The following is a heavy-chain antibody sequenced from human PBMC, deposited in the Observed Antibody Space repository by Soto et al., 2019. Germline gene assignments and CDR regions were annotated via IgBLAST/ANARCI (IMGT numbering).Heavy chain of an antibody. J-gene: IGHJ6*02. CDR1: GFTFSNYA. V-gene: IGHV3-23*01. Sequence: GGSLRLSCAASGFTFSNYAMSWVRQAPGKGLEWVSVISGSGGSTYYADSVKGRFTISRDNSKYTLYLQMNSLRAEDTAVYYCAKEGYCTTSSCYRSYGMDVWGQGTTVTVS. CDR2: ISGSGGST. D-gene: IGHD2-2*01. CDR3: AKEGYCTTSSCYRSYGMDV.